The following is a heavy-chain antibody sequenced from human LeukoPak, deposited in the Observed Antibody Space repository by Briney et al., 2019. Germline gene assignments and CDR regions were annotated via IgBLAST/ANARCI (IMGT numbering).Heavy chain of an antibody. CDR1: GYTFTGYY. CDR2: INPNSGGT. J-gene: IGHJ4*02. V-gene: IGHV1-2*06. Sequence: ASVKVSCKASGYTFTGYYMHWVRQAPGQGLEWMGRINPNSGGTNYAQKFQGRVTMTRDTSISTAYMELSRLRSDDTAVYYCATSEFSIVEATKPRDCWGQGTLVTVSS. D-gene: IGHD1-26*01. CDR3: ATSEFSIVEATKPRDC.